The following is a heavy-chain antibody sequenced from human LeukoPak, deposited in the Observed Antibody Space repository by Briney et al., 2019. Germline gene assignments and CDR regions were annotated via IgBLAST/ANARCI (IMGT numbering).Heavy chain of an antibody. CDR1: GGSVTDYY. V-gene: IGHV4-59*02. CDR3: ASRKLGNDY. D-gene: IGHD7-27*01. J-gene: IGHJ4*02. Sequence: TSETLSLTCTVSGGSVTDYYWSWIRQSPGKGLEWIGYIYYTGTSYNPSLKSRATISADTSKNQFSLKLISVTAADTAVYYCASRKLGNDYWGQGTLVTVSS. CDR2: IYYTGT.